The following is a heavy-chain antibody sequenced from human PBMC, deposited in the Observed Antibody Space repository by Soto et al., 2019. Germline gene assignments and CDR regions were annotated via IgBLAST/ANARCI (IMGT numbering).Heavy chain of an antibody. CDR1: TGSIYTGGFY. CDR3: ATSLGTCRARVDY. D-gene: IGHD3-10*01. Sequence: PSETLSLTCTLSTGSIYTGGFYWSRIHQLPWRGLEWLGYIYYTGSAQYTPSLKSRLSISTDTSANQFSLTVNYVTASDMALHYCATSLGTCRARVDYWRQGTPITSST. CDR2: IYYTGSA. J-gene: IGHJ4*02. V-gene: IGHV4-31*03.